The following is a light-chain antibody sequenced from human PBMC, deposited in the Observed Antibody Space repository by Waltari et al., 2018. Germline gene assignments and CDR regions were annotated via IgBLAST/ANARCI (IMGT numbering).Light chain of an antibody. V-gene: IGLV1-44*01. CDR1: ASNIGGNL. J-gene: IGLJ3*02. Sequence: QSVLTQPPSASGTPGQRVTISCSGSASNIGGNLVNWYQHLPGKAPKLPIYGGDLRPSGGPDRFSGSKSGTSASLAISGLQAEDEADDFCASWDDSLNGHWVFGGGTKVTVL. CDR2: GGD. CDR3: ASWDDSLNGHWV.